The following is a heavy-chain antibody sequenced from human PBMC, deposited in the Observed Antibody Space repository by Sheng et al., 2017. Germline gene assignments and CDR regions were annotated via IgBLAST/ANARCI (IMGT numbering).Heavy chain of an antibody. CDR3: ARGSYTSSKIDY. D-gene: IGHD6-6*01. CDR1: GFTFSSYW. CDR2: IKTDGTTT. V-gene: IGHV3-74*01. Sequence: EVQLVESGGGLVQPGGSLRLSCAASGFTFSSYWMHWVRQGPGTGLVWVSRIKTDGTTTNYADSVKGRFTISXDNAKNTLYLQMDSLRAEDTAVYYCARGSYTSSKIDYWGQGTLVTV. J-gene: IGHJ4*02.